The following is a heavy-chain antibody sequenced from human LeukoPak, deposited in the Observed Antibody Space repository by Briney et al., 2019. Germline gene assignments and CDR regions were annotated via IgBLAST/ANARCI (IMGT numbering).Heavy chain of an antibody. CDR2: IKQDGSEK. CDR3: PSDADFEY. J-gene: IGHJ4*01. Sequence: WGSLRLSCAVSGITYSRYWMSWVRQAPGKGLEWVANIKQDGSEKNYVDSVKGRFTISRDNAKNSLYLQMNSLRAEDTAVYYCPSDADFEYWGDGTLVTVSS. V-gene: IGHV3-7*04. CDR1: GITYSRYW.